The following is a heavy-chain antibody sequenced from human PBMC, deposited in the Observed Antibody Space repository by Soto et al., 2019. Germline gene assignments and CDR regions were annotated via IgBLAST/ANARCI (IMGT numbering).Heavy chain of an antibody. CDR2: IKHDGGET. V-gene: IGHV3-7*01. J-gene: IGHJ5*02. CDR1: GFTFSNFW. Sequence: GESLKISCAASGFTFSNFWMSWVRQAPGKGLEWVANIKHDGGETYYVDSVKGRFTISRDNAKNSLYLQMYSLRAEAKGVYYCAIEGDWSGGSRYSGLHSWGQGT. D-gene: IGHD2-15*01. CDR3: AIEGDWSGGSRYSGLHS.